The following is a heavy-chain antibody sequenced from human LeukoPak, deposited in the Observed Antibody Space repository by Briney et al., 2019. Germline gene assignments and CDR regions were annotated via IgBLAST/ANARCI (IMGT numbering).Heavy chain of an antibody. D-gene: IGHD5-18*01. CDR1: GFTFSSYS. V-gene: IGHV3-21*01. CDR3: ARDESHSYGHDY. CDR2: ISSSSSYI. Sequence: GGSLRLSCAASGFTFSSYSMNWVRQAPGKGLEWVSSISSSSSYIYYADSVKGRFTISRDNAKNSLYLQMNSLRAEDTAVYYCARDESHSYGHDYWGQGTLVTVSS. J-gene: IGHJ4*02.